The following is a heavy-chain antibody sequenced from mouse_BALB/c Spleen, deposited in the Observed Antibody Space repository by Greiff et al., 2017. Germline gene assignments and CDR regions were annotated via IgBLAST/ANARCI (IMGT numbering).Heavy chain of an antibody. CDR3: ARVGRGFSEYCDY. V-gene: IGHV2-2*02. CDR2: IWSGGST. D-gene: IGHD1-1*01. J-gene: IGHJ2*01. CDR1: GFSLTSYG. Sequence: QVHVQQSGPGLVQPSQSLSITCTVSGFSLTSYGVHWVRQSPGKGLEWLGVIWSGGSTAYNAAFITRLSISTANSKSQVFCKMNSLQANDTAIYYCARVGRGFSEYCDYWGEGTTLTVSS.